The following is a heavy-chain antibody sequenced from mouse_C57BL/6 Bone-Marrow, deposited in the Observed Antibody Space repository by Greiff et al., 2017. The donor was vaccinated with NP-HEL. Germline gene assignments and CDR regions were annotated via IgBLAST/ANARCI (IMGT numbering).Heavy chain of an antibody. CDR3: ARQDGYYDWYFDV. Sequence: DVHLVESGGDLVKPGGSLKLSCAASGFTFSSYGMSWVRQTPDKRLEWVATISSGGSYTYYPDSVKGRFTISRDNAKNTLYLQMSSLKSEDTAMYYCARQDGYYDWYFDVWGTVTTVTVSS. D-gene: IGHD2-3*01. V-gene: IGHV5-6*01. CDR1: GFTFSSYG. J-gene: IGHJ1*03. CDR2: ISSGGSYT.